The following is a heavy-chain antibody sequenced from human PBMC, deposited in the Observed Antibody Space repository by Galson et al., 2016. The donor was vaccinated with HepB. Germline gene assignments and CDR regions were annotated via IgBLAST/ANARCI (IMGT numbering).Heavy chain of an antibody. CDR1: GFTFSNYA. CDR3: AQSSYDYVWGSYRFDS. CDR2: LSGSGDVT. J-gene: IGHJ4*02. Sequence: SLRLSCAASGFTFSNYAMSWVRQPPGKGLEWVSSLSGSGDVTHHADSVKGRFTISRDNSKNTLYLQMNSLRAEDTAIYYCAQSSYDYVWGSYRFDSWGQGTLVTVSS. D-gene: IGHD3-16*02. V-gene: IGHV3-23*01.